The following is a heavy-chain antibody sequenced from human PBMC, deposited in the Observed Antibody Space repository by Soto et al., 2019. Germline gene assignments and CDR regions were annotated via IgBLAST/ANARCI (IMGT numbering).Heavy chain of an antibody. CDR2: IYYSGST. D-gene: IGHD6-13*01. CDR1: GGSISSYY. V-gene: IGHV4-59*08. Sequence: SETLSLTCTVSGGSISSYYWSWIRQPPGKGLEWIGYIYYSGSTNYNPSLKSRVTISVDTSKNQFSLKLSSVTAADTAVYYCARRDGRAAAGYYFDYWGQGTLVTVSS. CDR3: ARRDGRAAAGYYFDY. J-gene: IGHJ4*02.